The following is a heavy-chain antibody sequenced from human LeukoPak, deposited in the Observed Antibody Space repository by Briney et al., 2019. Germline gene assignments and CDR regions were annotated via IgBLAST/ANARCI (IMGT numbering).Heavy chain of an antibody. CDR1: GFTFSSYA. V-gene: IGHV3-30-3*01. CDR3: ARGRYYYEISGYFDP. CDR2: ISYDGTDT. J-gene: IGHJ4*02. Sequence: GGSLRLSCAASGFTFSSYAMHWVRQAPGKGLEWVALISYDGTDTYYTDSVKGRFTISRDNSKNTVYLHMNGLRPEDTALYYCARGRYYYEISGYFDPWGQGTLVTVSS. D-gene: IGHD3-22*01.